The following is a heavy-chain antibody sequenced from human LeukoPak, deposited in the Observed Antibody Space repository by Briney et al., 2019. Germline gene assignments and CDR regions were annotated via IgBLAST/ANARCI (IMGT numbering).Heavy chain of an antibody. CDR3: ARDHSPQYYYASSGVLVY. Sequence: PGGSLRLSCTAYGFTFSSYATHWVRQAPGEGLEWVAVISYDGSNKYYADSVKGRFTISRDNSKNTLYLQMNSLRAEDTAVYYCARDHSPQYYYASSGVLVYWGQCTLVSVSS. CDR1: GFTFSSYA. V-gene: IGHV3-30-3*01. J-gene: IGHJ4*02. D-gene: IGHD3-22*01. CDR2: ISYDGSNK.